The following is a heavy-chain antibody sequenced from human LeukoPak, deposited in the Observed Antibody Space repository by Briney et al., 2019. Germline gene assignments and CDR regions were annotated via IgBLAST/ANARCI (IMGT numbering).Heavy chain of an antibody. D-gene: IGHD3-10*01. V-gene: IGHV3-66*01. CDR2: THSDGTT. Sequence: PGGSLRLSCEVSGFTVSNNYLNWVRQAPGKGLEWVSVTHSDGTTYYADSVKGRITISRDNSKNTLYLQMNSLRDEDTAVYYCARPSSLDGSGRYYIDYWGQGTLVTVSS. CDR3: ARPSSLDGSGRYYIDY. J-gene: IGHJ4*02. CDR1: GFTVSNNY.